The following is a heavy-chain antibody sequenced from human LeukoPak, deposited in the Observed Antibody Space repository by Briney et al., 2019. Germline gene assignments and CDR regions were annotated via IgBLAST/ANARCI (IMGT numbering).Heavy chain of an antibody. CDR1: GFTFSSYS. V-gene: IGHV3-48*01. CDR2: ISSSSSTI. Sequence: GGSLRLSCAASGFTFSSYSMNLVRQAPGKGLEWVSYISSSSSTIYYADSVKGRFTISRDNSKNTLYLQMNSLRAEDTAVYYCAKDRIAAAGTENDYWGQGTLVTVSS. J-gene: IGHJ4*02. CDR3: AKDRIAAAGTENDY. D-gene: IGHD6-13*01.